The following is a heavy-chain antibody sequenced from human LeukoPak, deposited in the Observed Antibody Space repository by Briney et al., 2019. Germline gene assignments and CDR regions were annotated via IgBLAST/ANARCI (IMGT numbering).Heavy chain of an antibody. J-gene: IGHJ5*02. CDR3: ARDKGWFDP. CDR2: INYSGST. V-gene: IGHV4-59*01. CDR1: GGSISSYY. Sequence: PSETLSLTCTVSGGSISSYYWSWIRQPPGKGLEWIGYINYSGSTNYNPSLKSRVTISVDTSKNQFSLKLSSVTAADTAVYYCARDKGWFDPWGQGTLVTVSS.